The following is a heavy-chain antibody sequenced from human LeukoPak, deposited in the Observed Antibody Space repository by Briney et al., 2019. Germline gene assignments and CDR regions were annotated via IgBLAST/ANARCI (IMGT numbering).Heavy chain of an antibody. Sequence: PSETLSLTCTVSGGSISSYYWSWIRQPPGKGLEWIGYIYYSGSTNYNPSLKSRVTISVDTSKNQFSLKLSSVTAADTAVYYCARHSSSRYSSSWRVQSANNWFDPWGQGTLVTVSS. CDR2: IYYSGST. J-gene: IGHJ5*02. CDR1: GGSISSYY. D-gene: IGHD6-13*01. CDR3: ARHSSSRYSSSWRVQSANNWFDP. V-gene: IGHV4-59*01.